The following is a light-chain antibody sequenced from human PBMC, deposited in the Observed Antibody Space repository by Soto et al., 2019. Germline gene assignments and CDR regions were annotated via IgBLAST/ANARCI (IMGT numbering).Light chain of an antibody. CDR2: GAY. Sequence: ASQSVSTNIAWYQQKHGQANRILIYGAYTRATGIQARFSGSGSGTEFTLTIRSMQSEEFAVYYCQTYYDWPITFGNGTRVAI. V-gene: IGKV3-15*01. J-gene: IGKJ5*01. CDR3: QTYYDWPIT. CDR1: QSVSTN.